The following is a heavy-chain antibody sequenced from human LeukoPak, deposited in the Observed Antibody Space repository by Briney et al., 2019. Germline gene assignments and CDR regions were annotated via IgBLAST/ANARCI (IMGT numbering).Heavy chain of an antibody. CDR1: GFTFSRYW. J-gene: IGHJ3*02. D-gene: IGHD4-17*01. Sequence: GGSLRLSCVASGFTFSRYWMHWVRQAPGKGLEWVSYIGRSGSTVYYADSVKGRFTISRDNAKNSLYLQMNSLRDEDTAVYYCARDTPEYGDSPDAFDIWGQGTMVTVSS. CDR3: ARDTPEYGDSPDAFDI. CDR2: IGRSGSTV. V-gene: IGHV3-48*02.